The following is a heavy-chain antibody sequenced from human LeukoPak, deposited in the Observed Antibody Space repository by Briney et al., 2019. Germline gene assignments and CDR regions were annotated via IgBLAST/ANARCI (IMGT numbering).Heavy chain of an antibody. Sequence: GGSLRLSCAASGFTFSSYGMSWVRQAPGKGLEWVSSITSSSSYIYYADSVKGRFTISRHNAKNSLYLQTDSLRAEDTAVYYCARVTWLSAAGTEGNFDYWGQGTLVTVSS. CDR2: ITSSSSYI. CDR3: ARVTWLSAAGTEGNFDY. D-gene: IGHD6-13*01. CDR1: GFTFSSYG. J-gene: IGHJ4*02. V-gene: IGHV3-21*01.